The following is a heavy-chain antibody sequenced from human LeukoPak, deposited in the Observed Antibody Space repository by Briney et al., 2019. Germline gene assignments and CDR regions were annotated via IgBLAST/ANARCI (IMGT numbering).Heavy chain of an antibody. J-gene: IGHJ4*02. CDR2: ISGGGSTI. Sequence: GGSLRPSCAASGFTFSDYYMSWVRQAPGKGLEWVSYISGGGSTIYYADSVKGRFTISRDNAKNSLYLQMNSLSAEDTAVYYCTRDWDYGSSGYYRDYWGQGTLVTVSS. CDR3: TRDWDYGSSGYYRDY. V-gene: IGHV3-11*01. CDR1: GFTFSDYY. D-gene: IGHD3-22*01.